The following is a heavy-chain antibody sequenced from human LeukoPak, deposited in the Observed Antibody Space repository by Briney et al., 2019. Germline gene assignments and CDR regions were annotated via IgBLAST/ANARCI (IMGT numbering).Heavy chain of an antibody. J-gene: IGHJ4*02. CDR3: ARAYSSSGLFHY. CDR2: INHSEST. Sequence: SETLSLTCAVYGGSFSGYYWSWICQPPGKGLEWIGEINHSESTHYNPSLKSRVTISIDTSKNQLSLKLSSVTAADTAMYYCARAYSSSGLFHYWGQGTLVAVSS. D-gene: IGHD6-6*01. V-gene: IGHV4-34*01. CDR1: GGSFSGYY.